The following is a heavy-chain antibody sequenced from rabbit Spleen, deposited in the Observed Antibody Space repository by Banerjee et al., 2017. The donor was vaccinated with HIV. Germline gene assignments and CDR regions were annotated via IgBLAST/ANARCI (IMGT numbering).Heavy chain of an antibody. CDR2: IDTSTNNT. J-gene: IGHJ6*01. CDR1: GFSFSSSYD. V-gene: IGHV1S45*01. CDR3: ARGGTAGYGYDL. Sequence: QEQLVESGGGLVQPGASLTLTCTASGFSFSSSYDMCWVRQAPGKGLEWIACIDTSTNNTWYASWAKGRFTMSKTSSTTVTLQMTSLTVADTATYFCARGGTAGYGYDLWGPGTLVTVS. D-gene: IGHD6-1*01.